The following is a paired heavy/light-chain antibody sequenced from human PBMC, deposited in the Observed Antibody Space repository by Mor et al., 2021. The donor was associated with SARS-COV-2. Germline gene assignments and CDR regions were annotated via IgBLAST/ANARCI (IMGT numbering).Heavy chain of an antibody. V-gene: IGHV3-72*01. Sequence: EVQLVESGGGLVQPGGSLRLSCTASGFTFSDHYMDWVRQAPGKGLEWVGRTKNKANSYTTEYAASVRGRFTISRDDSGTSLFLQMNSLETEDTAVYYCTRGNPNDYWGQGTLVTVSS. CDR1: GFTFSDHY. CDR3: TRGNPNDY. J-gene: IGHJ4*02. CDR2: TKNKANSYTT.
Light chain of an antibody. CDR2: KAS. V-gene: IGKV1-5*03. CDR3: QQYNGYPLT. Sequence: DIQMTQSPSTLSASVGDRVTITCRASQSISSWLAWYQQKPGKAPKLLIYKASSLESGVPSRFSGSGSGTGFTLTISSLQPDDFATYYCQQYNGYPLTFGGGTKVEIK. CDR1: QSISSW. J-gene: IGKJ4*01.